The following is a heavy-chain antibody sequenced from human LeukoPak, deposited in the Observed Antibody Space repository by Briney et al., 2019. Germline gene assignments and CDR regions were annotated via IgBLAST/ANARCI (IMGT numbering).Heavy chain of an antibody. Sequence: GGSLRLSCAASGFTFSSYSMSWVRQAPGKGLEWVSSISSSSSYIYYADSVKGRFTIPRDNAKNSLYLQMSSLRAEDTAVYYCARASSYYYGMDVWGQGTTVTVSS. CDR3: ARASSYYYGMDV. J-gene: IGHJ6*02. CDR1: GFTFSSYS. V-gene: IGHV3-21*01. CDR2: ISSSSSYI.